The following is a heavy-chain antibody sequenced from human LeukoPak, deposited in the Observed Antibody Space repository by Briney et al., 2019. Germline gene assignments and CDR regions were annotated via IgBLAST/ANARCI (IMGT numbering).Heavy chain of an antibody. J-gene: IGHJ4*02. CDR3: ARTMSFSTQCCFDY. V-gene: IGHV4-4*07. D-gene: IGHD3-22*01. CDR1: GVSIRSYY. Sequence: PSETLSLTCNVSGVSIRSYYWSWIRQPAGGLLGWNGRIYISGNTNSNPSLKSRVTMSVDTSKNQFTLNLNSVTAADTAVYYCARTMSFSTQCCFDYWGQGTLVTVSS. CDR2: IYISGNT.